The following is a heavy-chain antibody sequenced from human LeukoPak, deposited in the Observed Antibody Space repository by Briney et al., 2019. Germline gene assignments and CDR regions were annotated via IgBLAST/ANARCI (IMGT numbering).Heavy chain of an antibody. Sequence: SETLSLTCTVSGGSISSYYWSWIRQPPGKGLEWIGYIYYSGSTNYNPSLKSRVTISVDTSKNQFSLKLSSVTAADTAVYYCARDSGDDYGSLYGMDVWGQGTTVTVSS. CDR1: GGSISSYY. D-gene: IGHD4-17*01. V-gene: IGHV4-59*01. J-gene: IGHJ6*02. CDR2: IYYSGST. CDR3: ARDSGDDYGSLYGMDV.